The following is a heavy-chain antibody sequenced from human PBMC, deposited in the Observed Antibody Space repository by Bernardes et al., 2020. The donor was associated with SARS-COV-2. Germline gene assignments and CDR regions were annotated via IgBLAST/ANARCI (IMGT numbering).Heavy chain of an antibody. CDR3: ARVAGWGHSGWKGHAY. CDR2: TGVSHGQT. V-gene: IGHV1-18*01. CDR1: GRSFTPYG. J-gene: IGHJ4*02. Sequence: ASVKVSCKASGRSFTPYGISWVRQAPGQGLAWMGWTGVSHGQTHYPPKVPGRVTMTTDISSDTVYLELRSLRSDDTAIYYCARVAGWGHSGWKGHAYWGQGTMVTVSS. D-gene: IGHD6-19*01.